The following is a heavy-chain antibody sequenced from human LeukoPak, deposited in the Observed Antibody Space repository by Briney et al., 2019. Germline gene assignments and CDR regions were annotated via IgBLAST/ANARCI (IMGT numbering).Heavy chain of an antibody. V-gene: IGHV3-21*01. CDR2: ISSSSYI. CDR1: GFTFSSYS. J-gene: IGHJ4*02. Sequence: GGSLRLSCAASGFTFSSYSMNWVRQAPGKGLEWVSSISSSSYIYYADSVKGRFTISRDNAKNSLYLQMNSLRAEDTAVYYCARDPGYSSQTYFDYWGQGTLVTVSS. CDR3: ARDPGYSSQTYFDY. D-gene: IGHD6-13*01.